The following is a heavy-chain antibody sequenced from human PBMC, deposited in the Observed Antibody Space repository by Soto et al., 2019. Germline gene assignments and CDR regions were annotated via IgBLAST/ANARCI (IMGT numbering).Heavy chain of an antibody. Sequence: QVQLVQSGAEVKKPGSSVKVSCKTSGGSFNNNGIGWVRQAPGHGLEWMGGVSPPFGTSNYARKFQGRISITADASTGTVNMELSSLTSEDTAQYYCARVLYYGSGSYSPYGMDVWGQGTTVTVSS. CDR1: GGSFNNNG. V-gene: IGHV1-69*01. D-gene: IGHD3-10*01. CDR3: ARVLYYGSGSYSPYGMDV. CDR2: VSPPFGTS. J-gene: IGHJ6*02.